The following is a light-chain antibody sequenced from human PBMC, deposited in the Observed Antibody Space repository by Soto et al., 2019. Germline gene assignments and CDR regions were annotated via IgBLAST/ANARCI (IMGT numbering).Light chain of an antibody. CDR2: QVS. J-gene: IGKJ1*01. CDR3: MQGTHWPWT. CDR1: QSLVYSNGNAY. Sequence: DAVLTQSPLSLPVTLGQPAAISCRSSQSLVYSNGNAYLIWFQQRLGQSPRRLIYQVSTRDAGVPDRFSGSGSGTYFTLTISRVEAEDVGLYYCMQGTHWPWTFGQGTKVEIK. V-gene: IGKV2-30*01.